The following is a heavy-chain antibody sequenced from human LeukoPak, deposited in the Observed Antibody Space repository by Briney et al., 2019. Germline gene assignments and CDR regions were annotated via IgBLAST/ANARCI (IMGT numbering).Heavy chain of an antibody. D-gene: IGHD3-10*01. CDR3: ARGYYYGSGSYYNTYYYYGMDV. J-gene: IGHJ6*02. V-gene: IGHV4-34*01. CDR1: GGSFSGYY. CDR2: INHSGST. Sequence: SETLSLTCAVYGGSFSGYYWSWIRQPPGKGLGWIGEINHSGSTNYNPSLKSRVTISVDTSKNQFSLKLSSVTAADTAVYYCARGYYYGSGSYYNTYYYYGMDVWGQGTTVTVSS.